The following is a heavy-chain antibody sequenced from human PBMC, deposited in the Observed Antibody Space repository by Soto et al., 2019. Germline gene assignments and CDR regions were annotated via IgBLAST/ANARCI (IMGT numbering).Heavy chain of an antibody. CDR2: ISAYNGNT. CDR3: ARQGFGATIVMDV. Sequence: ASVKVSCKASGYTLTGYVSSWVRQAPGQGLEWMGWISAYNGNTNYAQKLQGRVTMTTDTSTSTAYMELRSLRSDDTAVYYCARQGFGATIVMDVWGKGTTVTVSS. V-gene: IGHV1-18*01. CDR1: GYTLTGYV. J-gene: IGHJ6*04. D-gene: IGHD5-12*01.